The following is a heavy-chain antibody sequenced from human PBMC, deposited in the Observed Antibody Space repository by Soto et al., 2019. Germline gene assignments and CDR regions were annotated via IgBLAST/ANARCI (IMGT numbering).Heavy chain of an antibody. Sequence: SETLSLTCTFSVVSISSSDYYCSWFRQPPWKGLEWIGYISYSGRTYYNPSLKSRVIISLDTSKNQFSLKLSSVSAADTAVYYCARDRNYYGSGSYYKDYYYGMDVWGKGTTLTVYS. D-gene: IGHD3-10*01. V-gene: IGHV4-30-4*01. CDR2: ISYSGRT. CDR1: VVSISSSDYY. J-gene: IGHJ6*04. CDR3: ARDRNYYGSGSYYKDYYYGMDV.